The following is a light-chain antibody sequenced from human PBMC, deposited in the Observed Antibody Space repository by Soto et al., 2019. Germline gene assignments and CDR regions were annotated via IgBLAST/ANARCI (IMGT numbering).Light chain of an antibody. CDR2: AAS. V-gene: IGKV1D-12*01. CDR3: QQANSFPRT. Sequence: DIQMTQSPSSVSASVGDRVTITCRASQAISTWLAWYQQKPGKAPKLLIYAASNLQTGVPSRFSGSGSGTDFTLTISSLQPEDFATYFCQQANSFPRTFGQGTKVEIK. CDR1: QAISTW. J-gene: IGKJ1*01.